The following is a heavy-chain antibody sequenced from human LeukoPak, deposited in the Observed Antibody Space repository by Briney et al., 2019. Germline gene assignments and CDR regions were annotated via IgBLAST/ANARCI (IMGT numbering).Heavy chain of an antibody. CDR1: GFTFSSYG. CDR3: AKDSFYGDYDPDYYYYYGMDV. D-gene: IGHD4-17*01. V-gene: IGHV3-30*18. CDR2: ISYDGSNK. Sequence: PGRSLRLSCAASGFTFSSYGMHWVRQAPGKGLEWVAVISYDGSNKYYADSVKGRFTISRDNSKNTLYLQMNSLGAEDTAVYYCAKDSFYGDYDPDYYYYYGMDVWGQGTTVTVSS. J-gene: IGHJ6*02.